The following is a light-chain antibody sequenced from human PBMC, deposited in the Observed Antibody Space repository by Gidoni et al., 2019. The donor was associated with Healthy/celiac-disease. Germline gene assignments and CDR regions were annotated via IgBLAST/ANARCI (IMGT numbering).Light chain of an antibody. CDR2: EVS. CDR1: SSDVGSYNR. Sequence: QSALTQPLSVSGSPGQPVTISCTGTSSDVGSYNRVSWYQQPPGTAPKLMIYEVSNRPSGVPDRFSGSKSGNTASLTISGLQAEDEADYYCSSYTSSSTLGVFGTGTKVTVL. J-gene: IGLJ1*01. V-gene: IGLV2-18*02. CDR3: SSYTSSSTLGV.